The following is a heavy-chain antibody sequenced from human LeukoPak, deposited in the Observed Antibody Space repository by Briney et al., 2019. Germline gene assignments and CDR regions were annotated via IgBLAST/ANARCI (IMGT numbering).Heavy chain of an antibody. CDR2: IYYSGRT. CDR1: GGPITSGNYY. Sequence: SETLSLTYTVSGGPITSGNYYWGWIRQPPGKGLEWIGSIYYSGRTYYNPSLKSRVTMSVDTSNNQFSLKLSSVTAADTAVYYCARPDQRGYTYGYSAFDIWGQGTMVTVSS. V-gene: IGHV4-39*01. J-gene: IGHJ3*02. CDR3: ARPDQRGYTYGYSAFDI. D-gene: IGHD5-18*01.